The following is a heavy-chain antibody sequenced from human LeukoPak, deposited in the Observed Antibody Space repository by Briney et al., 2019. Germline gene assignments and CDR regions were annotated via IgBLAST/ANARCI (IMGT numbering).Heavy chain of an antibody. CDR3: ARRRRYSFDSSGYFQH. Sequence: PSETLSLTCTVSGGSISSSSYYWGWIRQPPGKGLERIGSIYYSGSTYYNPSLKSRVTISVDTSKNQFSLKLSSVTAADTAVYYCARRRRYSFDSSGYFQHWGQGTLSPSPQ. J-gene: IGHJ1*01. CDR2: IYYSGST. CDR1: GGSISSSSYY. D-gene: IGHD3-22*01. V-gene: IGHV4-39*07.